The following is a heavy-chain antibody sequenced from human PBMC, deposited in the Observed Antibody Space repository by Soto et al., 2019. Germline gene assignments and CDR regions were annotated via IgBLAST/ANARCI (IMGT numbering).Heavy chain of an antibody. J-gene: IGHJ4*02. CDR2: IYYSGST. CDR3: AKQRTSVDSLDYFDV. D-gene: IGHD3-9*01. V-gene: IGHV4-39*01. CDR1: GESISSRSYY. Sequence: SEPLSLTCTVTGESISSRSYYWGWIRQPPGKGLEWIGSIYYSGSTYNNPSLRSRVSMSIDKSKDQFSLKLKSVTAADTAMNFCAKQRTSVDSLDYFDVWGPGALVTVSS.